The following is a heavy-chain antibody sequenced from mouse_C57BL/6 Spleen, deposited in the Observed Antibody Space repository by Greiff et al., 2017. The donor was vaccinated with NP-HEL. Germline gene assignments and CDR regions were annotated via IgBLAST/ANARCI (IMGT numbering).Heavy chain of an antibody. CDR3: ATNYGSIYWYFDV. Sequence: VQLQQSGPELVKPGASVKISCKASGYAFSSSWMNWVKQRPGKGLEWIGRIYPGDGDTNYNGKFKGKATLTADKSSSTAYMQLSSLTSEDSAVYFCATNYGSIYWYFDVWGTGTTVTVSS. J-gene: IGHJ1*03. CDR2: IYPGDGDT. V-gene: IGHV1-82*01. D-gene: IGHD1-1*01. CDR1: GYAFSSSW.